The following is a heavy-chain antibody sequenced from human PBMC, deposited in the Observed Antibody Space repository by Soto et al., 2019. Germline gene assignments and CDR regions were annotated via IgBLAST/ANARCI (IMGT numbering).Heavy chain of an antibody. J-gene: IGHJ6*02. CDR1: GGTFSNYA. D-gene: IGHD2-2*01. CDR3: ARSQGSSTSLEIYYYYYYGMEV. Sequence: QVQLVQSGAEVKKPGSSVKVSCKASGGTFSNYAISWVRQAPGQGLEWMGGIIPISGTANYAQKLQGRVTITAGESTSTAYMELSSLRSEDTAVYYCARSQGSSTSLEIYYYYYYGMEVWGQGTTVTVSS. V-gene: IGHV1-69*01. CDR2: IIPISGTA.